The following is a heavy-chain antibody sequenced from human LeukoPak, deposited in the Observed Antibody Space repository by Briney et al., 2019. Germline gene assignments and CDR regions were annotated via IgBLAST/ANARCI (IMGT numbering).Heavy chain of an antibody. CDR1: GGSISSSSYY. J-gene: IGHJ4*02. V-gene: IGHV4-39*01. CDR2: IYYSGST. Sequence: SETMSLTCSVSGGSISSSSYYWGWIRQPPGKGLEWIGTIYYSGSTYYNPSLKSRVTISVDTSKNQFSLKLSSVTAADTAVYYCARQGSGNYLSPVNYWGQGALVTVSS. CDR3: ARQGSGNYLSPVNY. D-gene: IGHD1-26*01.